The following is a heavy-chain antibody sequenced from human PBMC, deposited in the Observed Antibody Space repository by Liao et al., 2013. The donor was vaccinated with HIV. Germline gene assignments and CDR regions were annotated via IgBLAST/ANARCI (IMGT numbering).Heavy chain of an antibody. CDR2: IYTTGST. Sequence: QVQLQESGPGLVKPSQTLSLTCTVSGGSISSGSYYWSWIRQPAGKGLEWIGRIYTTGSTNYNPSLKSRVTMSVDTSKNQFSLKLSSVTAADTAVYYCARDTAKILRFSFDPCGQGTLVTVSS. CDR3: ARDTAKILRFSFDP. D-gene: IGHD3-3*01. CDR1: GGSISSGSYY. J-gene: IGHJ5*02. V-gene: IGHV4-61*02.